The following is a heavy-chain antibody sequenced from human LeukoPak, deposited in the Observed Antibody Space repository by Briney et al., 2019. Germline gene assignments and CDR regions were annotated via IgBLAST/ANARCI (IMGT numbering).Heavy chain of an antibody. CDR3: ARFLDYYYDAFDI. D-gene: IGHD3-22*01. CDR1: GFTFSSYS. J-gene: IGHJ3*02. Sequence: PGGSLRLSCAASGFTFSSYSMTWVRQAPGKGLEWVSSISSSSSYIYYADSVKGRFTISRDNAKNSLYLQMNSLRAEDTAVYYCARFLDYYYDAFDIWGQGTMVTVSS. V-gene: IGHV3-21*01. CDR2: ISSSSSYI.